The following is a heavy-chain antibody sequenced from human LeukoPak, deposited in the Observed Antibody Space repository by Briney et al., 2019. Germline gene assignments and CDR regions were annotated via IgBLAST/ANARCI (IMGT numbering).Heavy chain of an antibody. J-gene: IGHJ4*02. CDR1: GFTFDDYA. CDR3: ARNTIPEIY. CDR2: INWTGGST. V-gene: IGHV3-20*04. Sequence: GGSLRLSCAASGFTFDDYAMSWVRQAPGKGLEWVSGINWTGGSTGYADSVKGRFTISRDNAKNSLYLQMNSLRAEDTAFYYCARNTIPEIYWGRGTLVTVSS. D-gene: IGHD2-21*01.